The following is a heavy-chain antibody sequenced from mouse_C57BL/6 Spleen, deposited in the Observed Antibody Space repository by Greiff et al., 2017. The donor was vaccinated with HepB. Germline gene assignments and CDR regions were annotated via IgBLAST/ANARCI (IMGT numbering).Heavy chain of an antibody. CDR1: GYTFTDYY. V-gene: IGHV1-26*01. Sequence: VQLQQSGPELVKPGASVKISCKASGYTFTDYYMNWVKQSHGKSLEWIGDINPNNGGTSYNQKFKGKATLTVDKSSSTAHMELRSLTSEDSAVYYCARDQTAQAYYFDYWGQGTTLTVSS. D-gene: IGHD3-2*02. J-gene: IGHJ2*01. CDR2: INPNNGGT. CDR3: ARDQTAQAYYFDY.